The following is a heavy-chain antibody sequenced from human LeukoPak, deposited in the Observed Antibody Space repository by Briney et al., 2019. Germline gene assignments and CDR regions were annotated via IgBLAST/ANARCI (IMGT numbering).Heavy chain of an antibody. CDR3: ARLLKFYDFSFDP. CDR1: GFTFSSYG. Sequence: GGSLRLSCAASGFTFSSYGMSWVRQAPGKGLEWVSSISSSSSYTYYADSVKGRFTISRDNAKNSLYLQMNSLRPEDTAFYYCARLLKFYDFSFDPWGQGTLVTVSS. D-gene: IGHD3-3*01. CDR2: ISSSSSYT. V-gene: IGHV3-21*04. J-gene: IGHJ5*02.